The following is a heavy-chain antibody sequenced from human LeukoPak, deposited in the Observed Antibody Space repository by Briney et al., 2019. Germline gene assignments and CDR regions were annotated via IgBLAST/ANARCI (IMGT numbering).Heavy chain of an antibody. CDR3: ARNIWFGESADAFDI. CDR1: GYTFTGYY. V-gene: IGHV1-2*02. J-gene: IGHJ3*02. D-gene: IGHD3-10*01. Sequence: ASVKVSCKASGYTFTGYYMHWVRQAPGQGLEWMGWINPNSGGTNYAQRFQGRVTMTRDKSIRTAYMELSRLTSDDTAVYYCARNIWFGESADAFDIWGQGTMVTVSS. CDR2: INPNSGGT.